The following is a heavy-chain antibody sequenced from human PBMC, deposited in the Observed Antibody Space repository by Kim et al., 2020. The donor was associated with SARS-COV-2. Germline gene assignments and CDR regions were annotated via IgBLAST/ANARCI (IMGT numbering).Heavy chain of an antibody. D-gene: IGHD3-22*01. CDR3: ARDNRYYDSSGQLDY. V-gene: IGHV3-30*04. CDR1: GFTFSSYA. CDR2: ISYDGSNK. Sequence: GGSLRLSCAASGFTFSSYAMHWVRQAPGKGLEWVAVISYDGSNKYYADSVKGRFTISRDNSKNTLYLQMNSLRAEDTAVYYCARDNRYYDSSGQLDYWGQGTLVTVSS. J-gene: IGHJ4*02.